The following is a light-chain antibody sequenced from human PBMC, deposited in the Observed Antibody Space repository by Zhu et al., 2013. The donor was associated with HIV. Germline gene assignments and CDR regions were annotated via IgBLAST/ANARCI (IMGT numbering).Light chain of an antibody. CDR2: GAS. Sequence: EIVLTQSPGTLSLSPGERATLSCRASQSVTSSFLAWYQQKPGQAPRLLIYGASSRATGIPDRFSGSGSGTDFTLTISSLQSEDFAVYYCQQYNYWPPLTFGGGTKVDIK. CDR1: QSVTSSF. CDR3: QQYNYWPPLT. J-gene: IGKJ4*01. V-gene: IGKV3-20*01.